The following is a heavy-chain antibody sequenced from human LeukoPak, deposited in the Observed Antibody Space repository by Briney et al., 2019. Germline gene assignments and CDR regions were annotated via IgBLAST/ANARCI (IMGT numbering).Heavy chain of an antibody. D-gene: IGHD1-26*01. CDR2: IHYSGST. CDR1: GGSISSYY. Sequence: SETLSLTCTVSGGSISSYYWTWIRQPPGKGLEWIGYIHYSGSTHYNPSLKSRVTMSIDTSKNQFSLKLSSVTAADTAVYYCARDGDSGSYYPYYFDYWGQGTLVTVSS. CDR3: ARDGDSGSYYPYYFDY. J-gene: IGHJ4*02. V-gene: IGHV4-59*12.